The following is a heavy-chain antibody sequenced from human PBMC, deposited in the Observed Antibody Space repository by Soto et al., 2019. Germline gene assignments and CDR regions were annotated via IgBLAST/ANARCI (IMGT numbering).Heavy chain of an antibody. CDR3: ARDLIDY. V-gene: IGHV3-7*01. CDR2: INEDGSEK. CDR1: GFTFSNYW. Sequence: PGGSLRLSCAASGFTFSNYWMNWVRQAPGKGLEWVANINEDGSEKYYVDSAKGRFTISRDNAKNSLYLQMSSLRAEDTAVYYCARDLIDYWGQGTLVTVSS. J-gene: IGHJ4*02.